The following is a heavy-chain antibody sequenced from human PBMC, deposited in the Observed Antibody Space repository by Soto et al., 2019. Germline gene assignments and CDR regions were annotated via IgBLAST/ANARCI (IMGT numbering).Heavy chain of an antibody. J-gene: IGHJ4*02. CDR3: ARDLGGWTDY. V-gene: IGHV1-3*01. CDR2: INAGNGNT. D-gene: IGHD6-19*01. CDR1: GYTFTSYA. Sequence: QVQLVQSGAEVKKHGASAKASCKAPGYTFTSYAMHWVRQAPGQRLEWMGWINAGNGNTKYSQKFQGRVTITRDTSASTAYMELSSLTSEDTTVYYCARDLGGWTDYWCQGTLVTVSS.